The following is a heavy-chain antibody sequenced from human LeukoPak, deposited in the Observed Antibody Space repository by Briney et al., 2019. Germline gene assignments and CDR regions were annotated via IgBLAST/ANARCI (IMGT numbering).Heavy chain of an antibody. J-gene: IGHJ4*02. CDR3: ARVAGYCSSTSAAGGSCYSPDY. Sequence: ASVKVSCKASGGTFSSYAISWVRQAPGQGLEWMGGIIPIFGTANYAQKFQGRVTITADESTSTAYMELSRLRSDDTAVYYCARVAGYCSSTSAAGGSCYSPDYWGQGTLVTVSS. CDR1: GGTFSSYA. CDR2: IIPIFGTA. D-gene: IGHD2-2*01. V-gene: IGHV1-69*13.